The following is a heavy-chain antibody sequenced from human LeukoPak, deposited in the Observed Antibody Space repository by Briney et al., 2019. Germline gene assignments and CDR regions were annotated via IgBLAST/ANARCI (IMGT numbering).Heavy chain of an antibody. Sequence: SETLSLICAVSGGSFSSSNWWSGVRQPPGKGLEWIGEIYHSGSTNYNPSLKSGVTISVDKSKHQFSLKLSSVPAADTAVYYCARAPIVVELNAFDIWGQGTMVTVSS. CDR3: ARAPIVVELNAFDI. CDR1: GGSFSSSNW. V-gene: IGHV4-4*02. CDR2: IYHSGST. D-gene: IGHD2-21*01. J-gene: IGHJ3*02.